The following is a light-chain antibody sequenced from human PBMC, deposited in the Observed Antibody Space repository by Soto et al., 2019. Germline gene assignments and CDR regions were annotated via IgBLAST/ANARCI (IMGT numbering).Light chain of an antibody. CDR2: DVS. V-gene: IGLV2-11*01. CDR1: SSDIGGYKY. CDR3: CSYAGSDTLL. J-gene: IGLJ2*01. Sequence: QSALTQPRSVSGSPGQSVTISCTGTSSDIGGYKYVSWYQQHPGKAPKLIICDVSQRPSGVPDRFSGSKSGNTASLTISGLQAEDEADYYCCSYAGSDTLLFGGGTQLTVL.